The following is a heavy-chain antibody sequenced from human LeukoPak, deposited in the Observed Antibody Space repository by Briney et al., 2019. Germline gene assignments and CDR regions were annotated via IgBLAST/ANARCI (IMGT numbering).Heavy chain of an antibody. CDR3: ARGRGGGGTSNNWFDP. CDR2: IYYTGST. Sequence: PSETLSLTCTVSGGSISSYYWSWIRQPPGKGLEYIGYIYYTGSTNYNPSLKSRVTISVDTSKNQFSLKLSSVTAADTAVYYCARGRGGGGTSNNWFDPWGQGTHVIVSS. CDR1: GGSISSYY. D-gene: IGHD2-15*01. J-gene: IGHJ5*02. V-gene: IGHV4-59*01.